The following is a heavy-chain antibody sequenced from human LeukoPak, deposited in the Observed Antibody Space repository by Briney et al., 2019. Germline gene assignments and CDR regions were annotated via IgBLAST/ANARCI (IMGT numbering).Heavy chain of an antibody. J-gene: IGHJ4*02. CDR2: ISSSSSYI. V-gene: IGHV3-21*01. CDR1: GFTFSSYS. D-gene: IGHD2-21*01. Sequence: GGSLRLSCAASGFTFSSYSMNWVRQAPGKGLEWVSSISSSSSYIYYADSVKGRFTISRDNAKNSLYLQMNSLRAEDTAVYYCARAVYCGGDCYHPPFDYWGQGTLVTVSS. CDR3: ARAVYCGGDCYHPPFDY.